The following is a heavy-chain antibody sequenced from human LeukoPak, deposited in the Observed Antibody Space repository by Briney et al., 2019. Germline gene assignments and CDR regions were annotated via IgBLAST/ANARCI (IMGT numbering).Heavy chain of an antibody. D-gene: IGHD4-11*01. V-gene: IGHV3-66*01. Sequence: GGSLRLSCAASGFTVSSNYMSWVRQAPGEGLEWVSVIYSGGSTYYADSVKGRFTISRDNSKNTLYLQMNSLRAEDTAVYYCARDRPYGSVDYWGQGTLVTVSS. CDR2: IYSGGST. CDR3: ARDRPYGSVDY. J-gene: IGHJ4*02. CDR1: GFTVSSNY.